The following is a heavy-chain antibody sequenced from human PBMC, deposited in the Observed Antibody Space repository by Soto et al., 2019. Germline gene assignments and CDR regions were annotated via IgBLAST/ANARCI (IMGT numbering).Heavy chain of an antibody. CDR3: AKVSCTGGSCYSGYYHIDV. J-gene: IGHJ6*03. CDR1: GFTFSNYA. D-gene: IGHD2-15*01. V-gene: IGHV3-23*01. Sequence: EVQLLESGGGLVQPGGSLRLSCAASGFTFSNYAMSWVRQTPGKGLEWVSAISGGSGSTYYADSVKGRFTISRDNSKNTLHLQMNSLRAEDTALYYCAKVSCTGGSCYSGYYHIDVWGKGTTVTGSS. CDR2: ISGGSGST.